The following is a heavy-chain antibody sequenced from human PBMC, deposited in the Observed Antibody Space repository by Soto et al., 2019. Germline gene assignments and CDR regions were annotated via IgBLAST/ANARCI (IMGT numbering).Heavy chain of an antibody. V-gene: IGHV3-15*07. CDR3: SHVSSVAHPFSDF. CDR2: IKSQAGGGTI. D-gene: IGHD3-3*01. J-gene: IGHJ4*02. CDR1: GLTFVYAW. Sequence: EVQLVESGGGLVKPGGSLRISCTASGLTFVYAWMDWVRQAPGKRLEWVGRIKSQAGGGTIEYAAPVKGRFTISRDDSKNTVYLQMDRLKTEDTAVYYGSHVSSVAHPFSDFWGQGTLVTVSS.